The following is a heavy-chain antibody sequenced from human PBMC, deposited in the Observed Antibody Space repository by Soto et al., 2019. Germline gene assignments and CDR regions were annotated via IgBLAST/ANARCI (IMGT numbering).Heavy chain of an antibody. CDR1: GITFGSRA. J-gene: IGHJ4*02. CDR2: ITDTGGDA. Sequence: PGGSRRLSWVASGITFGSRAMSWGRQAPGEGPESVSTITDTGGDAKYADSVRGRFTIYRDNSQKTRYLEMGSLRDDESAVYFCARGSKDSYPGSRIFDLWRRGPLVTVSS. D-gene: IGHD3-10*01. CDR3: ARGSKDSYPGSRIFDL. V-gene: IGHV3-23*01.